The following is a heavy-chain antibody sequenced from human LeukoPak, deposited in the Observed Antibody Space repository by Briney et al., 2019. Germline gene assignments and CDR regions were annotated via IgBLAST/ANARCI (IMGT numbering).Heavy chain of an antibody. J-gene: IGHJ6*02. CDR2: ISSSSSYI. V-gene: IGHV3-21*01. CDR1: GFTFSSYS. Sequence: GGSLRLSCAASGFTFSSYSMNWVRRAPGKGLEWVSSISSSSSYIYYADSVKGRFTISRDNAKNSLYLQMNSLRAEDTAVYYCARGSRGFSDGMDVWGQGTTVTVSS. D-gene: IGHD2/OR15-2a*01. CDR3: ARGSRGFSDGMDV.